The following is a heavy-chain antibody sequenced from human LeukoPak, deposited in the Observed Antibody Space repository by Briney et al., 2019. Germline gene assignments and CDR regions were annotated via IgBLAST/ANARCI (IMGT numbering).Heavy chain of an antibody. D-gene: IGHD6-13*01. V-gene: IGHV3-23*01. CDR1: GFTFSSYA. CDR2: IGAGGTFT. Sequence: GGSLRLSCTASGFTFSSYAMNWVRQAPGKGLEWVSGIGAGGTFTYYADSVKGRFTISRDNSRNTLYLQMNSLRAEDTAVYYCATEGGRYIAAAGSGYFDYWGQGTLVTVSS. CDR3: ATEGGRYIAAAGSGYFDY. J-gene: IGHJ4*02.